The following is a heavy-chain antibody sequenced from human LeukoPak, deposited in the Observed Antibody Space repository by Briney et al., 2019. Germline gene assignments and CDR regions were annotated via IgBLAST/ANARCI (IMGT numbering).Heavy chain of an antibody. CDR1: GFIFSRYG. CDR3: ARVNSKAWFDP. D-gene: IGHD2/OR15-2a*01. CDR2: ISHDGGDK. J-gene: IGHJ5*02. Sequence: GRSLRLSCAASGFIFSRYGMHWVRQAPGKGLEWVAVISHDGGDKYYADSVKGRFTISRDNSKSTLYLQMNSLRAEDTAVYYCARVNSKAWFDPWGQGTLVTVSS. V-gene: IGHV3-30*03.